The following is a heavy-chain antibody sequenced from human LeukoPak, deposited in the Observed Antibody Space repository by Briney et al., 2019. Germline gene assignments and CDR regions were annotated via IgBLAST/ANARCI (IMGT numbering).Heavy chain of an antibody. CDR2: IYNSENT. CDR1: GGSISGYY. J-gene: IGHJ3*02. V-gene: IGHV4-59*12. D-gene: IGHD3-22*01. CDR3: AREPTYYYDSSGYYWADAFDI. Sequence: SETLSLTCTVSGGSISGYYWSWIRQPPGKGLEWIAFIYNSENTNYNPSLKSRVTISVDTSKNQFSLKLSSVTAADTAVYYCAREPTYYYDSSGYYWADAFDIWGQGTVVTVSS.